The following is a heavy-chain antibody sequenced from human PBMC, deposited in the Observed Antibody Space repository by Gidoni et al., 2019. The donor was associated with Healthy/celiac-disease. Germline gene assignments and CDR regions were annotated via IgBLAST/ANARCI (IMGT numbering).Heavy chain of an antibody. Sequence: EVQLVESGGGVVRPGGSLRLSCAASGFTCDDYGMSWVRQAPGKGLELVSGINWNGGSTGYADSVKGRFTISRDNAKNSLYLQMNSLRAEDTALYHCARDQGMVGATTEAWEANNWFDPWGQGTLVTVSS. CDR2: INWNGGST. CDR1: GFTCDDYG. V-gene: IGHV3-20*01. D-gene: IGHD1-26*01. CDR3: ARDQGMVGATTEAWEANNWFDP. J-gene: IGHJ5*02.